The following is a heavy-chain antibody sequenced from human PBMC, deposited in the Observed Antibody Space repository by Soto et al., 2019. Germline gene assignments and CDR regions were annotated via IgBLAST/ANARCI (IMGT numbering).Heavy chain of an antibody. J-gene: IGHJ4*02. CDR3: AREPNYFDY. V-gene: IGHV1-18*01. CDR1: GYTFSSYG. Sequence: GASVKVSCKASGYTFSSYGISWVRQAPGQGLEWMGWISAHNGNKKYAQKLQGRVTMTTDTSTSTAYMELRSLRSDDTAVYYCAREPNYFDYWGQGTLVTVSS. CDR2: ISAHNGNK.